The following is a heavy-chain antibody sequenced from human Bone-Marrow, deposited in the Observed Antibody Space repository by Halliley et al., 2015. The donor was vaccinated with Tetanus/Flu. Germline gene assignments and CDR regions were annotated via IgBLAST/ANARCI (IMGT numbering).Heavy chain of an antibody. CDR1: GFTFSKHA. Sequence: SLRLSCAASGFTFSKHAVSWVRRAPGKGLEWVSSISGSGGTTFFADSVRGRFTISRDNSKNTLYLEMNSLRDEDTAVYYCAKDRVIVGASDFDYWGQGTQATVSS. J-gene: IGHJ4*02. D-gene: IGHD1-26*01. V-gene: IGHV3-23*01. CDR3: AKDRVIVGASDFDY. CDR2: ISGSGGTT.